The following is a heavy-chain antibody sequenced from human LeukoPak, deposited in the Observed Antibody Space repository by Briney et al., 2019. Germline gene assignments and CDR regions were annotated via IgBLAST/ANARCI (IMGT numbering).Heavy chain of an antibody. J-gene: IGHJ4*02. V-gene: IGHV3-30*03. CDR2: ISYDGSNK. CDR1: QFTFSTFA. D-gene: IGHD6-6*01. CDR3: ARGGAARPDF. Sequence: GGSLRLSCAASQFTFSTFAMHWVRQSPGKGLEWVAIISYDGSNKYYADTLKGRFTISRDNSKSTLYLQMNSLRVEDTAVYYCARGGAARPDFWGQGTLVTVSS.